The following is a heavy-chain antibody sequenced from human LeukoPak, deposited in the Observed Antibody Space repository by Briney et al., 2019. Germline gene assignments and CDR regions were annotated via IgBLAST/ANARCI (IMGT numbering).Heavy chain of an antibody. Sequence: GGSLRLSCAASGFSFDDYAMHWGRQAPRQGLEWVSLISGDGDTTYYADSMRGRVTISRDNSKNSLYLQMNSLRTEDTALYYCAKDVLVTTGWYFDLWGRGPLVTVSS. CDR1: GFSFDDYA. CDR2: ISGDGDTT. V-gene: IGHV3-43*02. D-gene: IGHD4-11*01. CDR3: AKDVLVTTGWYFDL. J-gene: IGHJ2*01.